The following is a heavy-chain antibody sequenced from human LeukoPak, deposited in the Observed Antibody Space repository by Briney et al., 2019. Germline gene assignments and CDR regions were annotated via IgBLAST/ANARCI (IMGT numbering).Heavy chain of an antibody. CDR3: AREVSPTYYYDSSGWDI. D-gene: IGHD3-22*01. CDR1: GWSISSGGYY. CDR2: IYYSGST. J-gene: IGHJ3*02. V-gene: IGHV4-31*03. Sequence: TLSLTRTVSGWSISSGGYYWSWIRQHPGKGLEWIGYIYYSGSTYYNPSLKSRVTISVDTSKNQLSLKLSSVTAADTAVYYCAREVSPTYYYDSSGWDIWGQGTMVTVSS.